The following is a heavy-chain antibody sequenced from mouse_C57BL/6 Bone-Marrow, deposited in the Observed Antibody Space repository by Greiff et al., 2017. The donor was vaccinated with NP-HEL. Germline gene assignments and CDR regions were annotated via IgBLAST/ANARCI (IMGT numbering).Heavy chain of an antibody. CDR2: IDPETGGT. Sequence: VKLMESGAELVRPGASVTLSCKASGYTFTDYEMHWVKQTPVHGLEWIGAIDPETGGTAYNQKFKGKAILTADKSSSTAYMERRSLTSEDSAVYYCTRSHYYGSSYFWFAYWGQGTLVTVSA. CDR1: GYTFTDYE. J-gene: IGHJ3*01. V-gene: IGHV1-15*01. D-gene: IGHD1-1*01. CDR3: TRSHYYGSSYFWFAY.